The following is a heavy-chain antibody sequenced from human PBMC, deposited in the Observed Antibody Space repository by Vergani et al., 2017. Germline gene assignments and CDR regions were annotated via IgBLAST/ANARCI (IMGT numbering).Heavy chain of an antibody. Sequence: QVTLKESGPVLVKPTETLTLTCTVSGFSLSNARMGVSWIRQPPGKALEWLAHIFSNDEKSYSTSLKSRLTISKDTSKSQVVLTMTNMDPVDTATYYCALIRFDGGIAAAQWLVRSWYFDLWGRGTLVTVSS. J-gene: IGHJ2*01. CDR2: IFSNDEK. V-gene: IGHV2-26*01. CDR1: GFSLSNARMG. CDR3: ALIRFDGGIAAAQWLVRSWYFDL. D-gene: IGHD6-13*01.